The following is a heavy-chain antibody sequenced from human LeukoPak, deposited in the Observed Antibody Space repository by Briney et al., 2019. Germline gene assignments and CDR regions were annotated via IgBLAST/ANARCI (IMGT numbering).Heavy chain of an antibody. J-gene: IGHJ4*02. CDR3: ARLMRYSGSYFDY. Sequence: PSETLSLTCTVSGGSISSSSYYWGWIRQPPGKGLEWIGSIYHSGSTYYNPSLKSRVTISVDTSKNQFSLKLSSVTAADTAVYYCARLMRYSGSYFDYWGQGTLVTVSS. V-gene: IGHV4-39*07. D-gene: IGHD1-26*01. CDR2: IYHSGST. CDR1: GGSISSSSYY.